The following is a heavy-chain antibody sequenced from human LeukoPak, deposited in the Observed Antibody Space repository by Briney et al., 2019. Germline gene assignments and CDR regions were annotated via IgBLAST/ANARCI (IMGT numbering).Heavy chain of an antibody. CDR3: ARVGLRFSNPVGY. D-gene: IGHD3-3*01. CDR1: GGSFSGYY. J-gene: IGHJ4*02. V-gene: IGHV4-34*01. Sequence: KPSETLSLTCAVYGGSFSGYYWSWIRQPPGKGLEWIGEINHSGSTNYNPSLKSRVTISVDTSKNQFSLKLSSVTAADTAVYYCARVGLRFSNPVGYWGQGTLVTVSS. CDR2: INHSGST.